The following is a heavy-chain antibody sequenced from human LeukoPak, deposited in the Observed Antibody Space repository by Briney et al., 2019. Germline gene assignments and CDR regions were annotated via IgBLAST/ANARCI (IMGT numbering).Heavy chain of an antibody. CDR3: ARETYYYDSSGYYRRDAFAI. Sequence: SETLSLTCTVSGGSMRSHYWSWIRQTPGKGLEWIGYISYSGSTYYNPSLKSRVTISVDTSKNQFSLKLRSVTAADTAVYYCARETYYYDSSGYYRRDAFAIWSQ. CDR2: ISYSGST. D-gene: IGHD3-22*01. CDR1: GGSMRSHY. J-gene: IGHJ3*02. V-gene: IGHV4-59*11.